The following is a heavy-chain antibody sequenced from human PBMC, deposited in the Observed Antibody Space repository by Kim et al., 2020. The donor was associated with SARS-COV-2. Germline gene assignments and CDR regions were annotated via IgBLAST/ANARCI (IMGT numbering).Heavy chain of an antibody. V-gene: IGHV3-64D*06. D-gene: IGHD6-13*01. CDR2: ISNNGGST. CDR3: VKDSSSWYQIDY. J-gene: IGHJ4*02. CDR1: GFSFGNYA. Sequence: GGSLRLSCSASGFSFGNYAMHWVRQAPGKGLEYVSGISNNGGSTYYADSVKGRFTISRDNSKNTLYLQMSSLRAEDTALFYCVKDSSSWYQIDYWGQGTLVTVSS.